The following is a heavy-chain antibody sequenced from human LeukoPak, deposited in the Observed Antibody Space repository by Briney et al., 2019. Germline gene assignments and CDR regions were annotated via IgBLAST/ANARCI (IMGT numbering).Heavy chain of an antibody. J-gene: IGHJ4*02. D-gene: IGHD5-24*01. CDR3: AKRGDGYNAPLNY. CDR1: GFTFSSYA. Sequence: GGSLRLSCAASGFTFSSYAMSWVCQAPGKGLEWVSTISSSGGSTYYADSVKGRFTISRDNSKNTLYLQMNSLRAEDTAVYYCAKRGDGYNAPLNYWGQGTLVTVSS. V-gene: IGHV3-23*01. CDR2: ISSSGGST.